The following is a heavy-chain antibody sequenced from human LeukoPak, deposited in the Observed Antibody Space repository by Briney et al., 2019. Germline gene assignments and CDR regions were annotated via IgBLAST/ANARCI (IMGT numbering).Heavy chain of an antibody. Sequence: SETLSLTCTVSGGPISSGSYYWSWIRQPAGKGLEWIGRIYTSGSTNYNPSLKSRVTISVDTSKNRFSLKLSSVTAADTAVYYCARGKRYYYDSSGYYLAPHFDYWGQGTLVTVSS. V-gene: IGHV4-61*02. CDR2: IYTSGST. J-gene: IGHJ4*02. CDR3: ARGKRYYYDSSGYYLAPHFDY. D-gene: IGHD3-22*01. CDR1: GGPISSGSYY.